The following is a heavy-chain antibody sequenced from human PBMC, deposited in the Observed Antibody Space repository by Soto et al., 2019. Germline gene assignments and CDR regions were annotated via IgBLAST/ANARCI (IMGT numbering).Heavy chain of an antibody. Sequence: EVQLVESGGGLVQPGGSLRLSCAASGFTFSSYSMNWVRQAPGKGLEWVSSISSSSSYIYYADSVKGRFTISRDNAKNSLYLQMNSLRAEDTAVYYCASAVLLWFGESTDFDYWGQGTLVTVSS. CDR3: ASAVLLWFGESTDFDY. D-gene: IGHD3-10*01. V-gene: IGHV3-21*01. CDR2: ISSSSSYI. CDR1: GFTFSSYS. J-gene: IGHJ4*02.